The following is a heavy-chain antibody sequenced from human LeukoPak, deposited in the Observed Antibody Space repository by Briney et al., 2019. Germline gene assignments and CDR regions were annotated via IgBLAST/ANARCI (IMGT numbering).Heavy chain of an antibody. J-gene: IGHJ4*02. Sequence: KASETLSLTCTVSGGSVSSGSYYWSWIRQPPGKGLEWIGYIYYSGSTNYNPSLKSRVTISVDTSKNQFSLKLSSVTAADTAVYYCARESISRLERRSYYFDYWGQGTLVTVSP. CDR3: ARESISRLERRSYYFDY. D-gene: IGHD1-1*01. CDR2: IYYSGST. CDR1: GGSVSSGSYY. V-gene: IGHV4-61*01.